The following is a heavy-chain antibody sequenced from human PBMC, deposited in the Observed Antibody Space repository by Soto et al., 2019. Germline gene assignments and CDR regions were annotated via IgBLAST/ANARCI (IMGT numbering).Heavy chain of an antibody. CDR3: ARDNWFFDY. Sequence: QLQLQESGPGLVKPSETLSLTCTVSGGSISSSSYYWGWLRQPPGKGLEWIGSICYSGSTYYNPSLKSRVTISVDPSKNQFSLKLSSVTAADTAVYYCARDNWFFDYWGQGTLVTVSS. CDR1: GGSISSSSYY. V-gene: IGHV4-39*01. D-gene: IGHD1-20*01. J-gene: IGHJ4*02. CDR2: ICYSGST.